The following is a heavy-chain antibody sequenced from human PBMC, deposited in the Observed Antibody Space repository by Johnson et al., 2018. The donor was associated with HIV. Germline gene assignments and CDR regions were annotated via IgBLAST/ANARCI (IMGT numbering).Heavy chain of an antibody. CDR1: GFTVSSNY. CDR3: AKERHLVRAFDI. Sequence: QVQLVESGGGLIQPGGSLRLSCAASGFTVSSNYMSWVRQAPGKGLEWVAVVWYDGSNKYSADSVRGRFTISRDNSKNTLYLQMNSLRAEDTAMYYCAKERHLVRAFDIWGQGTMVTVSS. J-gene: IGHJ3*02. V-gene: IGHV3-33*06. D-gene: IGHD6-6*01. CDR2: VWYDGSNK.